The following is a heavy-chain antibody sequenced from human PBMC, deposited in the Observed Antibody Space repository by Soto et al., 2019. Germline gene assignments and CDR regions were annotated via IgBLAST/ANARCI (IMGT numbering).Heavy chain of an antibody. V-gene: IGHV3-30-3*01. Sequence: QVQLVESGGGVVQPGRSLRLSCAASGFTFSSYAMHWVRQAPGKGLEWVAVISYDGSNKYYADSVKGRFTISRDNSKNTLYLQMNSLRAEDTAVYYCARGYDSSGYSQHWGQRTLVTVSS. D-gene: IGHD3-22*01. CDR1: GFTFSSYA. CDR3: ARGYDSSGYSQH. CDR2: ISYDGSNK. J-gene: IGHJ4*02.